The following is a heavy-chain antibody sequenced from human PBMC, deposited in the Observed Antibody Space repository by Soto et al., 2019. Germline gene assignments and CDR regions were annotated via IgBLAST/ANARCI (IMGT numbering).Heavy chain of an antibody. CDR2: IYSGGST. CDR3: AREGRGWHYFDY. CDR1: GFTVSSNY. J-gene: IGHJ4*02. D-gene: IGHD6-19*01. V-gene: IGHV3-53*02. Sequence: EVQLVETGGGLIQPGGSLRLSCAASGFTVSSNYMSWVRQAPGKGLEWVSVIYSGGSTYYADSVKGRFSISRDNSKNTMYLQMNSLRAEDTAVYYCAREGRGWHYFDYWGQGTLVSVSS.